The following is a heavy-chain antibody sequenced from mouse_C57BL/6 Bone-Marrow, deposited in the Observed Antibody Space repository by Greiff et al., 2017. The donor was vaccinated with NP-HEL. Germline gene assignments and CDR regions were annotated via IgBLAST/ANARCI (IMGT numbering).Heavy chain of an antibody. Sequence: QVQLKQSGAELVRPGTSVKMSCKASGYTFTNYWIGWAKQRPGHGLEWIGDIYPGGGYTNYNEKFKGKATLTADKSSSTAYMQFSSLTSEDSAIYYCARKGFYYGTDAMDYWGQGTSVTVSS. V-gene: IGHV1-63*01. CDR1: GYTFTNYW. CDR2: IYPGGGYT. J-gene: IGHJ4*01. CDR3: ARKGFYYGTDAMDY. D-gene: IGHD1-1*01.